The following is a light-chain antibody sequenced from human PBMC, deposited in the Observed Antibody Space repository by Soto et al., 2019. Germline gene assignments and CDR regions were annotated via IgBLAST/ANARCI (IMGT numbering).Light chain of an antibody. Sequence: EIVLTQSPGTLSLSPGERANLSCRSSQSVSSNYLAWYQQKPDQAPRLVIYDVSGRATGIPDRFSGSGSGTDFTLTISRLEPEDFAVYYCQQYGSSPTFGQGTKVEIK. CDR2: DVS. V-gene: IGKV3-20*01. CDR1: QSVSSNY. J-gene: IGKJ1*01. CDR3: QQYGSSPT.